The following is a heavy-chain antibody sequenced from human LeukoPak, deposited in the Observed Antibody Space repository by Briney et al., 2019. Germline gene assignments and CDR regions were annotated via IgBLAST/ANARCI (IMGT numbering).Heavy chain of an antibody. Sequence: PGGSLRLSCAASGFTFRDYWMTRVRQAPGKGLEWVANVKQDGTEKFYVDSVKGRFTISRDNGKNSLYLQMNSLRVEDTAIYYCARAGGTSWADYWGQGTLVTVSS. CDR1: GFTFRDYW. V-gene: IGHV3-7*01. CDR3: ARAGGTSWADY. D-gene: IGHD6-13*01. CDR2: VKQDGTEK. J-gene: IGHJ4*02.